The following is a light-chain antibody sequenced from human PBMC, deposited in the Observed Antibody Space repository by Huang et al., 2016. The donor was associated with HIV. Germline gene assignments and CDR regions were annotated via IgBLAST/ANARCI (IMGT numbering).Light chain of an antibody. CDR1: QTVDMY. CDR3: QQTYNVPRT. J-gene: IGKJ2*01. V-gene: IGKV1-39*01. CDR2: AAS. Sequence: DIQMTQSPSSLSASIGDRVTMSCRASQTVDMYLNWYQQTPGRAPKLLIYAASNLQSDVPSRFSGTGSRTNFTLTISSLQPEDFVIYFCQQTYNVPRTFGQGTALEIK.